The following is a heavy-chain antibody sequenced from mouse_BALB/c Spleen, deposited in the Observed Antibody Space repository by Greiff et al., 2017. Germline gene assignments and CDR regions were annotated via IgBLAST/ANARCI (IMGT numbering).Heavy chain of an antibody. Sequence: QVQLKQSGPELVKPGASVRISCKASGYTFTSYYIHWVKQRPGQGLEWIGWIYPGNVNTKYNEKFKGKATLTADKSSSTAYMQLSSLTSEDSAVYFCARSQGYYAMDYWGQGTSVTVSS. CDR1: GYTFTSYY. CDR2: IYPGNVNT. J-gene: IGHJ4*01. V-gene: IGHV1S56*01. CDR3: ARSQGYYAMDY.